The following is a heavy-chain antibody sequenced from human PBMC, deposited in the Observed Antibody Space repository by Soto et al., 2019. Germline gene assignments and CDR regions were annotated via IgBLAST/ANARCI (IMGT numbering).Heavy chain of an antibody. Sequence: QVQLQQWGAGLLKPSETLSLTCAVYGGSFSGYYWSWIRQPPGKGLEWIGEINHSGSTNYNPSLKRRVTISVDTSKNQFSRKLSSVTAADTAVYYCARGGRWLQSKGIGAFDIWGQGTMVTVSS. CDR3: ARGGRWLQSKGIGAFDI. D-gene: IGHD5-12*01. CDR1: GGSFSGYY. CDR2: INHSGST. V-gene: IGHV4-34*01. J-gene: IGHJ3*02.